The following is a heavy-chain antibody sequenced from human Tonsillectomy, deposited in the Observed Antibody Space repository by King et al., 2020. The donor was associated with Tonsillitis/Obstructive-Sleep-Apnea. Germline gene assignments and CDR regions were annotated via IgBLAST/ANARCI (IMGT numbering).Heavy chain of an antibody. J-gene: IGHJ3*02. CDR2: IYWDDDK. CDR3: AHSLHYTSPNDAFDI. CDR1: GFSLSTSGVG. D-gene: IGHD3-10*01. V-gene: IGHV2-5*02. Sequence: TLKESGPKLVKPTQTLTLTCTFSGFSLSTSGVGVGWIRQPPGKALEWLALIYWDDDKRYSPSLKSRLTITKDTSKNQVVLTMTNMDPVDTATYYCAHSLHYTSPNDAFDIWGQGTMVTVSS.